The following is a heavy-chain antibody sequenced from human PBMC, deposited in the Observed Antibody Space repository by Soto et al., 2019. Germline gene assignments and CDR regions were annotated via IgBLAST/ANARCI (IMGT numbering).Heavy chain of an antibody. J-gene: IGHJ6*02. V-gene: IGHV4-39*01. CDR1: GGSISSSSYY. D-gene: IGHD6-19*01. CDR2: IYYSGST. Sequence: SETLSLTCTVSGGSISSSSYYWGWIRQPPGKGLEWIGSIYYSGSTYYNPSLKSRVTISVDTSKNQFSLKLSSVTAADTAVYYCARLIYSSGWTRYYYYYGMDVWGQGTTVTVSS. CDR3: ARLIYSSGWTRYYYYYGMDV.